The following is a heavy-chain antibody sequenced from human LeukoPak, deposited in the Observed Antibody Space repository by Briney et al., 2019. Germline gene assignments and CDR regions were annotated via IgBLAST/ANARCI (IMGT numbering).Heavy chain of an antibody. CDR1: GFTVSSNY. J-gene: IGHJ4*02. V-gene: IGHV3-30*01. D-gene: IGHD3-22*01. CDR3: ARDDSSGYYLAYYFDY. CDR2: ISYDGSNK. Sequence: GGSLRLSCAASGFTVSSNYMSWVRQAPGKGLEWVAVISYDGSNKYYADSVKGRFTISRDNSKNTLYLQMNSLRAEDTAVYYCARDDSSGYYLAYYFDYWGQGTLVTVSS.